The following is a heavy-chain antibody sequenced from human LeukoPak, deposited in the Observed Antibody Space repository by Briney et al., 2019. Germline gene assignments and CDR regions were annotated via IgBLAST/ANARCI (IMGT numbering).Heavy chain of an antibody. CDR2: ISYDGSNK. CDR1: GFAFSSYG. J-gene: IGHJ4*02. V-gene: IGHV3-30*03. CDR3: ESSGWYEQFDY. Sequence: GGSLRLSCAASGFAFSSYGMHWVRQAPGKGLEWVAVISYDGSNKYYADSVKGRFTISRDNSKNTLYLQMNSLRAEDTAVYYCESSGWYEQFDYWGQGTLVTVSS. D-gene: IGHD6-19*01.